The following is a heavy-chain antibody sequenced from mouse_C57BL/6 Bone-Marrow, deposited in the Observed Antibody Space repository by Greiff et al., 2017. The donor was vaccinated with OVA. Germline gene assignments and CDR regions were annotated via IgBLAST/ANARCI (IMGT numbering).Heavy chain of an antibody. CDR3: ARVPDYYGPPYFDY. CDR2: ISYDGSN. D-gene: IGHD1-1*01. J-gene: IGHJ2*01. CDR1: GYSITSGYY. Sequence: EVQLQQSGPGLVKPSQSLSLTCSVTGYSITSGYYWNWIRQFPGNKLEWMGYISYDGSNNYNPSLKNRISITRDTSKNQFFLKLNSVTTEDTATYYCARVPDYYGPPYFDYWGQGTTLTVSS. V-gene: IGHV3-6*01.